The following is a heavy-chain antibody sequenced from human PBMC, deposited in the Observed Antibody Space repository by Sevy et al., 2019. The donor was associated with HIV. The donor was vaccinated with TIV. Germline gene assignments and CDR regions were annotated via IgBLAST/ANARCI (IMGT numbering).Heavy chain of an antibody. Sequence: GGSLRLSCAASGFTFDDYAMHWVRQAPGKGLEWVSGISWNSGSIGYADSVKGRFNISRDNAKNSLYLQMNSLRAEDTAVYYCAKAISYGGRGRVRGGDAFDIWGQGTMVTVSS. V-gene: IGHV3-9*01. D-gene: IGHD3-16*01. J-gene: IGHJ3*02. CDR3: AKAISYGGRGRVRGGDAFDI. CDR1: GFTFDDYA. CDR2: ISWNSGSI.